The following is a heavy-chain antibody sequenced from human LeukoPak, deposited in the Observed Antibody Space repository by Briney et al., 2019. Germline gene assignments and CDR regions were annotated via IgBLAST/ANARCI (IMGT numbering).Heavy chain of an antibody. CDR2: IDPDGTET. CDR1: GFSFSSFW. Sequence: GGSLRLSCAASGFSFSSFWMSWVRQAPGKGLEWVANIDPDGTETHYVDSVKGRFTISRDNAKNSLYLHMNSLGADDTAVYFCARDIGWYHADHWGQGTLVTVSS. J-gene: IGHJ4*02. CDR3: ARDIGWYHADH. V-gene: IGHV3-7*04. D-gene: IGHD6-19*01.